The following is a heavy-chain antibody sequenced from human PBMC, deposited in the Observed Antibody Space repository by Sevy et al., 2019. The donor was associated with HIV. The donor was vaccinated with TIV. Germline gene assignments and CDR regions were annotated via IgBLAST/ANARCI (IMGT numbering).Heavy chain of an antibody. Sequence: GGSLRLSCTASGFTFGDYAMSWFRQAPGKGLKSVGFIRSKAYRGTTEYAASVKGRFTISRDDSKSIAYLQMNSLKTEDTAVYYCTRDRDYYDSSGYPYGMDVWGQGTTVTVSS. J-gene: IGHJ6*02. CDR2: IRSKAYRGTT. CDR3: TRDRDYYDSSGYPYGMDV. CDR1: GFTFGDYA. D-gene: IGHD3-22*01. V-gene: IGHV3-49*03.